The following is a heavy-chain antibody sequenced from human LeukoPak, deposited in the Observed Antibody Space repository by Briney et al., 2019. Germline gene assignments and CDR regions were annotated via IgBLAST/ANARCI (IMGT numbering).Heavy chain of an antibody. CDR3: ARGAVVGTFDLGY. D-gene: IGHD6-13*01. J-gene: IGHJ4*02. CDR2: IIPIFGTP. Sequence: ASVKVSCKGSRGTFSSYAFSWVRQAPGQGLEWMGGIIPIFGTPDYAQKFQGRVTITTDDFTSTAYMELSSLRSEDTAVYYCARGAVVGTFDLGYWGQGTLVTVSS. CDR1: RGTFSSYA. V-gene: IGHV1-69*05.